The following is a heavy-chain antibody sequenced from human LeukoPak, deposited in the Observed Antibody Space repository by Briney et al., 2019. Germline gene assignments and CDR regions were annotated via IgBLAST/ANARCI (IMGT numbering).Heavy chain of an antibody. D-gene: IGHD3-10*01. CDR2: INWSGAET. CDR1: GFTFDDYG. J-gene: IGHJ6*03. Sequence: PGGSLRLSCAASGFTFDDYGMSWVRQAPGKGLEWVSGINWSGAETDYADSVKGGFIISRDSAKNSLYLQMSALTVDDTAVYYCVRHERGVYYYYYIDVWGKGTTVIVSS. V-gene: IGHV3-20*04. CDR3: VRHERGVYYYYYIDV.